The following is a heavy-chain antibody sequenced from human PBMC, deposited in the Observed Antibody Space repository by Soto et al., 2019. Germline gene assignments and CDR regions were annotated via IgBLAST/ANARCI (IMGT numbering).Heavy chain of an antibody. CDR1: GFTFSSYA. CDR2: ISYDGSNK. J-gene: IGHJ4*02. Sequence: GGSLRLSCAASGFTFSSYAMHWVRQAPGKGLEWVAVISYDGSNKYYADSVKGRLTISRDNSKNTLYLQMNSLRAEDTAVYYCARDPYDSSGYYYYIRYYFDYWGQGTLVTVSS. CDR3: ARDPYDSSGYYYYIRYYFDY. D-gene: IGHD3-22*01. V-gene: IGHV3-30-3*01.